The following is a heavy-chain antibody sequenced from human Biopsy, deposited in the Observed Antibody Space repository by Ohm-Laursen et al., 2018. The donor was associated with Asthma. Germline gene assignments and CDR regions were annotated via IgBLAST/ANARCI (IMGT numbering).Heavy chain of an antibody. V-gene: IGHV4-30-2*06. CDR1: GDSIDSGDYS. D-gene: IGHD2-21*02. CDR2: IYRNGDT. J-gene: IGHJ4*02. CDR3: ARGWNCGGDCYSLDS. Sequence: SQTLSLTCSVSGDSIDSGDYSWTRIRQSPGVGLEWIGYIYRNGDTYYNPTLKNRVTISIDRSKNQFSLRLRSVTAADTAVYYCARGWNCGGDCYSLDSWGQGTLVTVSS.